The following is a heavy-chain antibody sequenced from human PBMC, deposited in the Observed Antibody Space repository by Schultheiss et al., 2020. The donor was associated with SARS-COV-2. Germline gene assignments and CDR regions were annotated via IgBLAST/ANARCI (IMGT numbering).Heavy chain of an antibody. CDR1: GFTFSSYA. J-gene: IGHJ4*02. D-gene: IGHD2-15*01. CDR2: IWYDGSNK. Sequence: GGSLRLSCAASGFTFSSYAMSWVRQAPGKGLEWVAVIWYDGSNKYYADSVKGRFTISRDNSKNTLYLQMNSLRAEDTAVYYCAKDSYCSGGSCYSFWGQGTLVTVSS. CDR3: AKDSYCSGGSCYSF. V-gene: IGHV3-33*06.